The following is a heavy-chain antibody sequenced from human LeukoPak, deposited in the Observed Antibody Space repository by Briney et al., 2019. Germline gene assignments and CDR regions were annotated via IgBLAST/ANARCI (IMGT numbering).Heavy chain of an antibody. Sequence: GGSLRLSCAASGFTFSSYAMSWVRQAPGKGLEWVSSISSSSGTTYYADSVKGRFTISRDNAKNSLYLQMNSLRAEDTAVYYCARYVIVDRTNAFDIWGQGTMVTVSS. CDR1: GFTFSSYA. J-gene: IGHJ3*02. CDR3: ARYVIVDRTNAFDI. CDR2: ISSSSGTT. D-gene: IGHD1-26*01. V-gene: IGHV3-48*04.